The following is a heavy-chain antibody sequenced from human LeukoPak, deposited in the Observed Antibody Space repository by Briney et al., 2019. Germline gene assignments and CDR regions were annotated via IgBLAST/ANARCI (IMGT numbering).Heavy chain of an antibody. V-gene: IGHV1-24*01. CDR2: FDPEDGET. D-gene: IGHD6-6*01. CDR1: GYTLTELS. J-gene: IGHJ4*02. Sequence: ASVKVSCKVSGYTLTELSMHWVRQAPGKGLEWMGGFDPEDGETIYAQKFQGRVTMTEDTSTDTAYMELSSLRSEDTAVYYCAKARPYSSSAPYDYWGQGTLVTVSS. CDR3: AKARPYSSSAPYDY.